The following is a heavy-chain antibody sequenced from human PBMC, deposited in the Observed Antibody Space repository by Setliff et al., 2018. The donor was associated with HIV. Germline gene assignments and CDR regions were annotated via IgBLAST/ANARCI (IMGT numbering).Heavy chain of an antibody. Sequence: ASVKVSCKASGYTFTSYGISWVRQAPGQGLEWMGWISTYNGNTNYAQKFQDRVTITRDTSASTAYMELSSLMSEDTAVYYCARLRVLQLLEWSNYYYYGLDVWGQGTTVTVSS. D-gene: IGHD3-3*01. CDR2: ISTYNGNT. V-gene: IGHV1-18*01. CDR1: GYTFTSYG. J-gene: IGHJ6*02. CDR3: ARLRVLQLLEWSNYYYYGLDV.